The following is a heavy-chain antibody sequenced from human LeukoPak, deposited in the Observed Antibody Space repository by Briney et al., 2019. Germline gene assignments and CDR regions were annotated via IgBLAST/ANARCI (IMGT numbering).Heavy chain of an antibody. J-gene: IGHJ3*02. D-gene: IGHD2-2*01. V-gene: IGHV4-30-4*08. CDR1: GGSISSGDYY. Sequence: SQTLSLTCTVSGGSISSGDYYWSWIRQPPGKGLEWIGYIYYSGSTYYNPSLESRVTISVDTSKNQFSLKLSSVTAADTAVYYCARYQLLFFPGAFDIWGQGTMVTVSS. CDR3: ARYQLLFFPGAFDI. CDR2: IYYSGST.